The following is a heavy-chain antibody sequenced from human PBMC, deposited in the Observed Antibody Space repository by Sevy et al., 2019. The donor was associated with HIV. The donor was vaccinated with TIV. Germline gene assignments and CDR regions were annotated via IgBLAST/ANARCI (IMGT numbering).Heavy chain of an antibody. CDR2: IRSQGDGWTI. D-gene: IGHD3-3*01. V-gene: IGHV3-15*07. CDR1: GFIFSNAW. Sequence: GGSLRLSCVGSGFIFSNAWINWVRQAPGKGLEWVGRIRSQGDGWTIDYAAPVRGRFIISSDDSKNTVYLQMNSLKVEDTAVYYCYDFWAGDGMDVWGQGTMVTVSS. J-gene: IGHJ6*02. CDR3: YDFWAGDGMDV.